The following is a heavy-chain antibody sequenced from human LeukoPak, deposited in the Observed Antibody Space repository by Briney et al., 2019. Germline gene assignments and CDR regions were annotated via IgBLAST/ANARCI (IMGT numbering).Heavy chain of an antibody. Sequence: GGSLRLSCAASGFTFSSHWMHWVRQVPGKGLVWVSRINSDGSSTTYADSVKGRFTISRDNAKNTLYLQMNSLRAEDTAVYYCARDNSPYQPYSSSWGDYWGQGTLVTVSS. CDR2: INSDGSST. CDR1: GFTFSSHW. CDR3: ARDNSPYQPYSSSWGDY. D-gene: IGHD6-13*01. J-gene: IGHJ4*02. V-gene: IGHV3-74*01.